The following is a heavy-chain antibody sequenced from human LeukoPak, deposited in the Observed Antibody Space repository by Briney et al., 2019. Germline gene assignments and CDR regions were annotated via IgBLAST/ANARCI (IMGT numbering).Heavy chain of an antibody. D-gene: IGHD4-23*01. CDR3: ATDGGNSYYYYYMDV. J-gene: IGHJ6*03. V-gene: IGHV4-59*08. CDR1: GGSISSYY. Sequence: PSETLSLTCTVSGGSISSYYWSWIRQPPGKGLEWLGYIYYSGSTNYNPSLKSRVTISVDTSKNQFSLKLSSVTAADTAVYYCATDGGNSYYYYYMDVWGKGTTVTVSS. CDR2: IYYSGST.